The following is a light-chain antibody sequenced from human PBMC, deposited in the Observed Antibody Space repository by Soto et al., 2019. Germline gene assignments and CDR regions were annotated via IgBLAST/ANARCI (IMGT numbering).Light chain of an antibody. CDR2: AAS. J-gene: IGKJ1*01. CDR3: LQDYNYPGT. CDR1: QDISND. Sequence: AIQMTQSPSSLSASVGDRVTITCRASQDISNDLGWYQEKPGQAPKLLIYAASNLQSGVPSRFSGSGSGTHFTLTIRSLQPEDVATYYCLQDYNYPGTFGQGTKVEI. V-gene: IGKV1-6*01.